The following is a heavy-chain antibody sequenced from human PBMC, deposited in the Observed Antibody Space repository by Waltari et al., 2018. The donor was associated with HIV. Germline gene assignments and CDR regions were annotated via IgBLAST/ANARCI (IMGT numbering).Heavy chain of an antibody. J-gene: IGHJ4*02. D-gene: IGHD6-13*01. CDR1: GGSFSNYY. Sequence: QVQLQQWGATLLKTSETLSLTCAVYGGSFSNYYWTWIRQTPGKGLEWIGDINQSGSTNYNPSLKSRVIISLDMSKKQFSLNMISMTAADTALYFCARERRYSSSWYSGFYFDSWGQGSRVIVSS. CDR2: INQSGST. V-gene: IGHV4-34*01. CDR3: ARERRYSSSWYSGFYFDS.